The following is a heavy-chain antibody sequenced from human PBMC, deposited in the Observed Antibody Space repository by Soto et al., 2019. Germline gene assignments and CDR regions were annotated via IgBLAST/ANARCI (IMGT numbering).Heavy chain of an antibody. CDR2: IIPIFGTA. D-gene: IGHD3-22*01. CDR1: GGTFSSYA. CDR3: AREGGYDGSGQYRNWFDP. V-gene: IGHV1-69*13. J-gene: IGHJ5*02. Sequence: SVKVSCKASGGTFSSYAISWVRQAPGQGLEWMGGIIPIFGTANYAQKFQGRVTITADESTSTAYMELSSVTAADTAVYYCAREGGYDGSGQYRNWFDPWGQGTQVTVSS.